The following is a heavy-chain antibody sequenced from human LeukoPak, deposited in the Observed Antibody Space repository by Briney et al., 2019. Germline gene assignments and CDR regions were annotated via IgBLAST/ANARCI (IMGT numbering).Heavy chain of an antibody. CDR2: IYYSGST. V-gene: IGHV4-39*01. CDR1: GGSISSSSYY. D-gene: IGHD2-2*01. CDR3: ASPYCSSTSCYLYGMDV. J-gene: IGHJ6*02. Sequence: RSSETLSLTCTVSGGSISSSSYYWGWIRQPPGKGLEWIGSIYYSGSTYYNPSLKSRVTISVDTSKNQFSLKLSSVTAADTAVYYCASPYCSSTSCYLYGMDVWGQGTTVTVSS.